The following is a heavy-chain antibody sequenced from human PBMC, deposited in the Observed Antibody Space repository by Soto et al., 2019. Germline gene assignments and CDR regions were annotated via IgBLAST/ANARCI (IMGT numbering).Heavy chain of an antibody. CDR2: VYWDNDK. Sequence: QITLKESGPTLVKPTQTLTLTCTFSGFSLNTGGVGVGWIRQPPGEALEWLALVYWDNDKRYSPSLESRLTITKDTSKTQVVLTMTSMDPVDTSTYYCAHSRCGGDCLQSYSSHYYYGMDVWGQGTTVTVSS. J-gene: IGHJ6*02. CDR1: GFSLNTGGVG. D-gene: IGHD2-21*02. CDR3: AHSRCGGDCLQSYSSHYYYGMDV. V-gene: IGHV2-5*02.